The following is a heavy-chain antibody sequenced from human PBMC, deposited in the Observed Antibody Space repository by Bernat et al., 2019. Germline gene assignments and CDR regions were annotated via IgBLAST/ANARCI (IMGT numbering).Heavy chain of an antibody. J-gene: IGHJ4*02. V-gene: IGHV3-66*01. Sequence: EVQLVESGGGLVQPGGSLRLSCAASGFTVSSNYMSWVRQAPGKGLEWVSVIYSGGSTYYADSVKGRFTISRDNSKNTLYLQMNSLRAEDTAVYYCARDSLREHVFDYWGQGTLVTVSS. CDR2: IYSGGST. CDR3: ARDSLREHVFDY. CDR1: GFTVSSNY. D-gene: IGHD1/OR15-1a*01.